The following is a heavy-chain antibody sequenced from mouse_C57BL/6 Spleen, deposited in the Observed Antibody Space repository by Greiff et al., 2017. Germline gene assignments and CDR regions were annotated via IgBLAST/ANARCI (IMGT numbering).Heavy chain of an antibody. V-gene: IGHV3-1*01. D-gene: IGHD1-1*01. CDR2: ISYSGST. CDR1: GYSITSGYD. Sequence: EVKLVESGPGMVKPSQSLSLTCTVTGYSITSGYDWHWIRHFPGNKLEWMGYISYSGSTNYNPSLKSRISITHDTSKNHFFLKLNSVTTEDTATYYCAREEGYGSSYGYFDVWGTGTTVTVSS. J-gene: IGHJ1*03. CDR3: AREEGYGSSYGYFDV.